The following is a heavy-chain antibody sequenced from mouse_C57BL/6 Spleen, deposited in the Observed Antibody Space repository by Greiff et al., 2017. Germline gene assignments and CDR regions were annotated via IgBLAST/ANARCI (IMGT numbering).Heavy chain of an antibody. J-gene: IGHJ4*01. CDR3: ASPYYGSSYYAMDY. V-gene: IGHV5-17*01. CDR1: GFTFSDYG. Sequence: DVKLVESGGGLVKPGGSLKLSCAASGFTFSDYGMHWVRQAPEKGLEWVAYISSGSSTIYYADTVKGRFTISRDNAKNTLFLQMTSLRSEDTAMYYCASPYYGSSYYAMDYWGQGTSVTVSS. CDR2: ISSGSSTI. D-gene: IGHD1-1*01.